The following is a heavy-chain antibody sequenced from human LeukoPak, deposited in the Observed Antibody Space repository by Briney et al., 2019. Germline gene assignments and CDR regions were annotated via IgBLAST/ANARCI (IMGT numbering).Heavy chain of an antibody. CDR2: IYSSGST. Sequence: SETLSLTCRVSGASINSGSNYWGWIRQPPGKTLEWIGSIYSSGSTYYNPSLKSRVIIIIDTPKDHFSLTLSSVTAADTAVYYCARSDGYGLVGIWGQGTMVTVSS. CDR1: GASINSGSNY. D-gene: IGHD3-10*01. J-gene: IGHJ3*02. V-gene: IGHV4-39*07. CDR3: ARSDGYGLVGI.